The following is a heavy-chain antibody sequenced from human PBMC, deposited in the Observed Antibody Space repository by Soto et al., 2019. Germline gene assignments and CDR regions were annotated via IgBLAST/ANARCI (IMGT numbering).Heavy chain of an antibody. Sequence: QVQLVQSGAEVKKPGSSVKVSCKASGGTFSSYAISWVRQAPGRGLEWMGGIIPIFGTANYAQKFQGRVTITADESTSTAYMELSSLRSEDTAVYYCATVRGAWFGELLYGWFYPWGQGTLVTVSS. V-gene: IGHV1-69*01. J-gene: IGHJ5*02. CDR2: IIPIFGTA. CDR1: GGTFSSYA. D-gene: IGHD3-10*01. CDR3: ATVRGAWFGELLYGWFYP.